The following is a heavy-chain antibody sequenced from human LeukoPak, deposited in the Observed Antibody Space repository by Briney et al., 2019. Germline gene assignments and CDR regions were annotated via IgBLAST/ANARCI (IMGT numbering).Heavy chain of an antibody. CDR3: AKDAVGATPDAFDI. Sequence: PGGSLRLSCAASGFTFDDYAMHWVRQPPGKGLEWVSAINWNSGSVGYADSVKGRLTISRDNAKNSLYLQMNSLRPEDTALYYCAKDAVGATPDAFDIWGQGTMVTVSS. D-gene: IGHD1-26*01. CDR2: INWNSGSV. CDR1: GFTFDDYA. V-gene: IGHV3-9*01. J-gene: IGHJ3*02.